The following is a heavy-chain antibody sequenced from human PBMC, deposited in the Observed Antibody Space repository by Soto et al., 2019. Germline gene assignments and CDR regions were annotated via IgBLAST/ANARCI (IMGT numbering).Heavy chain of an antibody. Sequence: GGSLRLSYAASGFTFSSYAMNWVRQAPGKGLEWVSVISGSGGSTYYADSVKGRFTISRDNSKNTLYLQMNSLRAEDTAVYYCAGVGGGGFFDSGARGTLSTVSS. D-gene: IGHD1-26*01. J-gene: IGHJ5*01. CDR2: ISGSGGST. CDR3: AGVGGGGFFDS. V-gene: IGHV3-23*01. CDR1: GFTFSSYA.